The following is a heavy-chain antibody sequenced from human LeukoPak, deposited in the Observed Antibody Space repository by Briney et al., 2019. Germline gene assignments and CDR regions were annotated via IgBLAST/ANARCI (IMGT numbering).Heavy chain of an antibody. J-gene: IGHJ4*02. D-gene: IGHD3-22*01. CDR3: ARLNYYDSSGYYSETYYFDY. CDR1: GYSFSTHW. CDR2: IYPGDSDT. V-gene: IGHV5-51*01. Sequence: GESLKISCKGSGYSFSTHWIGWVRQMPGKGLEWMGIIYPGDSDTRYSPSFQGQVTISADKSISTAYLQWSSLKASDTAMYYCARLNYYDSSGYYSETYYFDYWGQGTLVTVSS.